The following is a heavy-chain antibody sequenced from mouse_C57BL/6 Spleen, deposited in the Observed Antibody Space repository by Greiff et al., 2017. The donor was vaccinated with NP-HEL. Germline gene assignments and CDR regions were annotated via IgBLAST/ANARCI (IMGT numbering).Heavy chain of an antibody. Sequence: QVQLQQPGAELVKPGASVKLSCKASGYTFTSYWMHWVKQRPGQGLEWIGMIHPNSGSTNYNEKFKSKATLTVDKSSSTAYMQLSSLTSEDSAVYYWASREDFITTVGYWGQGTTLTVSS. CDR2: IHPNSGST. D-gene: IGHD1-1*01. CDR3: ASREDFITTVGY. V-gene: IGHV1-64*01. CDR1: GYTFTSYW. J-gene: IGHJ2*01.